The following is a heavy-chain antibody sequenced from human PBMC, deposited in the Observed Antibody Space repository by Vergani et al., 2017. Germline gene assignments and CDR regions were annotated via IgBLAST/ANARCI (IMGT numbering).Heavy chain of an antibody. J-gene: IGHJ6*02. CDR2: IFSNDEK. CDR3: ARIRMGTYCYGSGSYRTYYYYGMDV. D-gene: IGHD3-10*01. CDR1: GFSLSNARMG. V-gene: IGHV2-26*01. Sequence: QVTLKESGPVLVKPTETLTLTCTVSGFSLSNARMGVSWIRQPPGKALEWLAHIFSNDEKYYSTSLKSRLTISKDTSKSQVVLNMTNMDPVDTATYYCARIRMGTYCYGSGSYRTYYYYGMDVWGQGTTVTVSS.